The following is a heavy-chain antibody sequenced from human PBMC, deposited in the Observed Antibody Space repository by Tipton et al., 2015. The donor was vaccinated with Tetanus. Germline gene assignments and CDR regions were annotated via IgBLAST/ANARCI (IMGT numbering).Heavy chain of an antibody. V-gene: IGHV3-53*01. J-gene: IGHJ4*01. Sequence: SLRLSCAASGFTVGSNYMGWVRQAPGKGLEWVSFIYAGGSTYYADSVQGRFTISRDTPRNTLYLQMNSLRIDDTAVYYCVRTFTGSYNNWGHGTLVTVSS. CDR2: IYAGGST. D-gene: IGHD1-26*01. CDR3: VRTFTGSYNN. CDR1: GFTVGSNY.